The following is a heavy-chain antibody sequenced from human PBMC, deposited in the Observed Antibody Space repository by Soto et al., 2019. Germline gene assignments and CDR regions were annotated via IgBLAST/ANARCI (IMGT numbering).Heavy chain of an antibody. Sequence: SQTLSLTCAISGDSVSSNSAAWNWIRQSQSRGLEWLGRTYYRSKWYNDYAVSVKSRITINPDTSKNQFSLQLNSVTPEDTAVYYCESGTTNFDYWGQGTLVTVSS. CDR2: TYYRSKWYN. CDR1: GDSVSSNSAA. J-gene: IGHJ4*02. V-gene: IGHV6-1*01. D-gene: IGHD1-7*01. CDR3: ESGTTNFDY.